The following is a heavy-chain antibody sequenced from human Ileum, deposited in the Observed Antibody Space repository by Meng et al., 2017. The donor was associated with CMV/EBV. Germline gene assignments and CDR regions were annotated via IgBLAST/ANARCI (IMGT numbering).Heavy chain of an antibody. D-gene: IGHD1-1*01. CDR1: GFIFIDYY. CDR3: ARDSKEVGTYFDF. J-gene: IGHJ4*02. CDR2: INLNNGDT. Sequence: CKTSGFIFIDYYIHWVRQAPGQWLEWMAYINLNNGDTRYSEKFQGRVTVTRDTSITTAYMDLYRLTSDDTALYYCARDSKEVGTYFDFWGRGTLVTVSS. V-gene: IGHV1-2*02.